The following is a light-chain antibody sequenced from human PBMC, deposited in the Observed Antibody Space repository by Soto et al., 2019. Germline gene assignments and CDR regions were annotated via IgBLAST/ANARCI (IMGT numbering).Light chain of an antibody. J-gene: IGLJ1*01. CDR3: SSYAGSNNFGV. V-gene: IGLV2-8*01. CDR2: EVS. Sequence: QSALTQPASVSGSPGQSVTISCSGSDIGNYNYVSWYQQHPGKAPKLMIYEVSKRPSGVPDRFSGSKSGNTASLTVSGLQAEDEADYYCSSYAGSNNFGVFGTGTKVTVL. CDR1: SDIGNYNY.